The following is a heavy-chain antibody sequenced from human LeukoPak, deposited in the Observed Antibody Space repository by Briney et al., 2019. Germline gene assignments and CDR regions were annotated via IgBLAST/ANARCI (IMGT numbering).Heavy chain of an antibody. V-gene: IGHV3-23*01. CDR3: ARGHGGIMDV. J-gene: IGHJ6*02. CDR2: ISGSGDST. Sequence: PGGSLRLSCAASGFTFSNYAMSWVRQAPGKGLEWVSGISGSGDSTYYADSVKGRFTISRDNSNNTLYLQMNSLRAEDTAVYYCARGHGGIMDVWGQGTTVTVSS. CDR1: GFTFSNYA. D-gene: IGHD3-16*01.